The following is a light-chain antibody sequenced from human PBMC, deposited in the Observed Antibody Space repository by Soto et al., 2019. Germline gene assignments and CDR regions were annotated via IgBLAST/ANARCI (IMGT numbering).Light chain of an antibody. CDR3: QKYNNWPLT. J-gene: IGKJ4*01. V-gene: IGKV3-15*01. Sequence: EIVMTQSPATLSVSPGERATLSCRASQSVSTYLAWYQQKPGQAPRLLIYGASTRATGIPARISGSGSGTVFTLTISSLQSEDFAVYYCQKYNNWPLTFGGGTKVEIK. CDR1: QSVSTY. CDR2: GAS.